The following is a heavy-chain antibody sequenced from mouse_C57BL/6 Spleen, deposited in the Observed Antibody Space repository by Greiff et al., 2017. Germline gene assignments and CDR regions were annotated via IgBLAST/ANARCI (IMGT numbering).Heavy chain of an antibody. CDR1: DSEVFPIAY. V-gene: IGHV15-2*01. J-gene: IGHJ4*01. D-gene: IGHD1-1*01. CDR2: ILPSIGRT. CDR3: ARGHYYGSSYYAMDY. Sequence: VQLQQSGSELRSPGSSVKLSCKDFDSEVFPIAYMSWVRQKPGHGFEWIGGILPSIGRTIYGEKFEDKATLDADTLSNTAYLELNSLTSEDSAIYYCARGHYYGSSYYAMDYWGQGTSVTVSS.